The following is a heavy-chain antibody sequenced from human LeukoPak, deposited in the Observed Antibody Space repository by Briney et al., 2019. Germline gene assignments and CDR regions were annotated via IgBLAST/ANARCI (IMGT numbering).Heavy chain of an antibody. CDR3: AKEKAPRYGMDV. Sequence: GGSLRLSCAASGFTFSSYAMSWVRQAPGKGLEWVSAISGSGGSTYYADSVKGRFTISRDNSKNTLYLQINSLRAENTAVYYCAKEKAPRYGMDVWGQGTTVTVSS. V-gene: IGHV3-23*01. CDR1: GFTFSSYA. J-gene: IGHJ6*02. CDR2: ISGSGGST.